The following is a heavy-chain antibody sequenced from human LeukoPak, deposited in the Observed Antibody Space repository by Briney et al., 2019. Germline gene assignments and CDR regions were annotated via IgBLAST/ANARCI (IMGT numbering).Heavy chain of an antibody. Sequence: SETLSLTCSVSDDSMISYHWSWIRQSAGKGLEWIGRIYSTGSTDYNPSLMSRVTMSVDTAKKQFSLKLRSVTAADTAVYYCARDQPLGSLLRYFDYWGQGTLVTVSS. V-gene: IGHV4-4*07. D-gene: IGHD3-9*01. CDR1: DDSMISYH. CDR3: ARDQPLGSLLRYFDY. CDR2: IYSTGST. J-gene: IGHJ4*02.